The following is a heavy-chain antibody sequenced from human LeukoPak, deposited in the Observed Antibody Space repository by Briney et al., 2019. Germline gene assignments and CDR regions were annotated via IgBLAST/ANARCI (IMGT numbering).Heavy chain of an antibody. Sequence: SETLSLTCTVSGGSISSYYWSWIRQPPGKGLEWIGYIYYSGSTNYNPSLKSRVTISVDTSKNQFSLKLSSVTAADTAVYYCARGAHYDYVWGSYRYFDYWDQGTLVTVSS. D-gene: IGHD3-16*02. J-gene: IGHJ4*02. CDR3: ARGAHYDYVWGSYRYFDY. CDR2: IYYSGST. CDR1: GGSISSYY. V-gene: IGHV4-59*01.